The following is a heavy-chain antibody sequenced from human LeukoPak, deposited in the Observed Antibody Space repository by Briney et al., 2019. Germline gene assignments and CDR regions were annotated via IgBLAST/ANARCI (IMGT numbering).Heavy chain of an antibody. CDR3: ARDAYGDAGSTHPIDY. CDR1: GFTFSSYS. Sequence: GGSLRLSCAASGFTFSSYSMNWVRQAPGQGLEWVSSISSCSSYIYYADSVKGRFTISRDNAKNSLYLQMNSLRAEDTAVYYCARDAYGDAGSTHPIDYWGQGTLVTVSS. D-gene: IGHD4-17*01. J-gene: IGHJ4*02. CDR2: ISSCSSYI. V-gene: IGHV3-21*01.